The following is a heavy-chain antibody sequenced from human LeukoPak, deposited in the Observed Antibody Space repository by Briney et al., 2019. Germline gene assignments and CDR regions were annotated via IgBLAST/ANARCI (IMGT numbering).Heavy chain of an antibody. Sequence: PGGSLRLSCAASGFTFSGYAMGWVRQAPGKGLEWVSAISGSGGRAYYADSVKGRFTISRDNSKNTLYLQMNSLRAEDTAVYYCAKEQNSKGYFDYWGQGTLVTVSS. J-gene: IGHJ4*02. CDR2: ISGSGGRA. CDR1: GFTFSGYA. V-gene: IGHV3-23*01. D-gene: IGHD4-23*01. CDR3: AKEQNSKGYFDY.